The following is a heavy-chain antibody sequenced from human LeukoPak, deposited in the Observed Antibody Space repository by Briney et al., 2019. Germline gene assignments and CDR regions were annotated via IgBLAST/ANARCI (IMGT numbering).Heavy chain of an antibody. J-gene: IGHJ3*02. V-gene: IGHV3-9*01. Sequence: GESLRLSCAASGFTFDDYAMHWVRQAPGKGLEWVSGISWNSGNIGYADPVKGRFTISRDNAKNSLYLQMNGLRAEDTAFYYCAKDIYSGNSNDAFHIWGQGTMVTVSS. CDR2: ISWNSGNI. D-gene: IGHD4-23*01. CDR3: AKDIYSGNSNDAFHI. CDR1: GFTFDDYA.